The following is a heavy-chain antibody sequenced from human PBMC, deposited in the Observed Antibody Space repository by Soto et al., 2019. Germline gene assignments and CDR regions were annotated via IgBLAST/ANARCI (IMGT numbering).Heavy chain of an antibody. CDR2: ISAYNGKT. CDR3: ARAPPPPDS. CDR1: GYTFASYA. V-gene: IGHV1-18*01. J-gene: IGHJ4*02. Sequence: QVQLVQSGSEVKKPGASVKVSCKASGYTFASYAISGMRQAPGQGLEWMGWISAYNGKTNYAQKLQVRVPMTTDTSTSPAYRELRSLRSDDTAVYYCARAPPPPDSWGQGTLVTVSS.